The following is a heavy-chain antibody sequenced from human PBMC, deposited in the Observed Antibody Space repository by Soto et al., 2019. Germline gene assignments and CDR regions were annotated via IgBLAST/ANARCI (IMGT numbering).Heavy chain of an antibody. Sequence: PGGSLRLSCAASGFTFSDYYMSWIRQAPGKGLEWVSYISSSGSTIYYADSVKGRFTISGDNAKNSLYLQMNSLRAEDTAVYYCARARPDFWSGPPTYWGQGTLVTVSS. J-gene: IGHJ4*02. CDR3: ARARPDFWSGPPTY. D-gene: IGHD3-3*01. CDR1: GFTFSDYY. V-gene: IGHV3-11*01. CDR2: ISSSGSTI.